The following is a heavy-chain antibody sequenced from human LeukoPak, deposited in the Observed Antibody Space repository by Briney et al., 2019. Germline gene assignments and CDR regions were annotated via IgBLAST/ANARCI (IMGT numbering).Heavy chain of an antibody. D-gene: IGHD6-13*01. V-gene: IGHV2-5*02. CDR1: GFSLTTRGVG. Sequence: SGPTLVKPTQTLTLTCTFSGFSLTTRGVGVGWIRQPPGKALEWLALIYWDDDKRYSPSLKSRLTITKDTSKNQVVLTMTNMDPVDTATYYCAHRTDLYSSSWYWGYWGQGTLVTVSS. J-gene: IGHJ4*02. CDR2: IYWDDDK. CDR3: AHRTDLYSSSWYWGY.